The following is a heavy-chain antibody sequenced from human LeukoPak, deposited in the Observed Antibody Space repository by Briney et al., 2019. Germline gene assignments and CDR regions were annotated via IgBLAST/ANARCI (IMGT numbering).Heavy chain of an antibody. CDR2: ISYDGSNK. CDR1: GFTFSSYG. Sequence: GRSLRLSWAASGFTFSSYGMHWVRQAPGKGLEWVAVISYDGSNKYYADSVKGRFTISRDNSKNTLYLQMNSLRAEDTAVYYCAKARDGDPDYWGQGTLVTVSS. D-gene: IGHD4-17*01. V-gene: IGHV3-30*18. J-gene: IGHJ4*02. CDR3: AKARDGDPDY.